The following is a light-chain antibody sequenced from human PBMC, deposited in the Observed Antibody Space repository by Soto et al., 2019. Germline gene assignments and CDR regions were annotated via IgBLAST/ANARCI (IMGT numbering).Light chain of an antibody. CDR1: QTISNK. Sequence: EIVMTQSPATLSVSPGERVTFFCRASQTISNKLAWYQHKPGQAPRLLISGASTGATGIPARFSGSWSGTEFTLTINSLQSEDFAVYYCQQYYRWPVTFGGGTKLEIK. CDR2: GAS. J-gene: IGKJ4*01. CDR3: QQYYRWPVT. V-gene: IGKV3-15*01.